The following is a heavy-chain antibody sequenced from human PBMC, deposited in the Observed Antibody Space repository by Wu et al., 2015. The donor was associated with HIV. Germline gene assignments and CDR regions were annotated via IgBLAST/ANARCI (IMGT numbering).Heavy chain of an antibody. D-gene: IGHD2-2*01. CDR1: GDGFTSYA. CDR2: INPLFGTT. V-gene: IGHV1-69*05. J-gene: IGHJ6*03. CDR3: ARGQWGVVPAATILHYHYYMDV. Sequence: QVHLVQFGAEVKKPGSSVKVTCKASGDGFTSYAVSWVRQAPGQGLEWMGGINPLFGTTKFAQKFQGRLTLSTDELKTTAYMELSSLKSEDTGVYYCARGQWGVVPAATILHYHYYMDVWGRGTTVTVSS.